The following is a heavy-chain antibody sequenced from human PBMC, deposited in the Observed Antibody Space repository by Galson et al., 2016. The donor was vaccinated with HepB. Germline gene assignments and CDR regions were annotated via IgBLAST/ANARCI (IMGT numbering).Heavy chain of an antibody. J-gene: IGHJ4*02. CDR1: SHSITTGYY. Sequence: ETLSLTCTVSSHSITTGYYWAWIRQPPGRGLEWIGSIYHGGSNDYNPSLNSRVTMSIDTSKNQFSLQLSSVTAANTAIYYCVRERAGMGRGLDGWGQGTLVTVSS. V-gene: IGHV4-38-2*02. CDR2: IYHGGSN. D-gene: IGHD3-10*01. CDR3: VRERAGMGRGLDG.